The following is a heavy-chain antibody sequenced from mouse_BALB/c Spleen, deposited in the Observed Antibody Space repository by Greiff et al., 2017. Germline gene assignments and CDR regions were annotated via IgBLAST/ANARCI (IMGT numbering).Heavy chain of an antibody. Sequence: EVQLQQSGAELVKPGASVKLSCTASGFNIKDTYMHWAKQRPEQGLEWIGRIDPANGNTKYDPKFQGKATITADTSSNTAYLQLSSLTSEDTAVYYCAYTVVAPMDYWGQGTSVTVSS. J-gene: IGHJ4*01. D-gene: IGHD1-1*01. CDR1: GFNIKDTY. CDR2: IDPANGNT. CDR3: AYTVVAPMDY. V-gene: IGHV14-3*02.